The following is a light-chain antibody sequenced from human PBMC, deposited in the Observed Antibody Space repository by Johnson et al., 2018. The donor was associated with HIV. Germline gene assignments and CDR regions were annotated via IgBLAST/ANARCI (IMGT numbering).Light chain of an antibody. Sequence: QLVLTQPPSVSAAPGQKVTISCSGSSSNIGNNYVSWYQQLPGTAPKLLIYDNNKRPSGIPDLFSGSKSGTSATLGITGLQTGDEADYYCGTWNSSLSGGPYVFGTGTKVTVL. J-gene: IGLJ1*01. CDR3: GTWNSSLSGGPYV. CDR1: SSNIGNNY. V-gene: IGLV1-51*01. CDR2: DNN.